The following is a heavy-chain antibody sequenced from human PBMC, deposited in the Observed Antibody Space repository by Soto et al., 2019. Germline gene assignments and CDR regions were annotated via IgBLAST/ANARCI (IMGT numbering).Heavy chain of an antibody. J-gene: IGHJ4*02. CDR2: ITGSGFTT. CDR1: AFTFSNYA. D-gene: IGHD6-13*01. Sequence: GSLRLSCAASAFTFSNYAMNWVRQAPGKGLEWVSAITGSGFTTYYADSVKGRFTISRDNSKNTLYMQMNNLRAEDTAVYYCAKSQIGAAQYGDYWGQGTLVTVSS. CDR3: AKSQIGAAQYGDY. V-gene: IGHV3-23*01.